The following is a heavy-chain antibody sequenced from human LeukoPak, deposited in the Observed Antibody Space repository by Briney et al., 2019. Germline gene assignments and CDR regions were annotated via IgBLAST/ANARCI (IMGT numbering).Heavy chain of an antibody. CDR3: AKVPHYGGNSPYFDS. J-gene: IGHJ4*02. V-gene: IGHV3-23*01. Sequence: GGSLRLSCAASGFTFANYAMSWVRQAPGKGLEWVSSVSGSGGETHFTDSVRGRFTISRDNSKGTLYPQMSSLRAEDTAVYYCAKVPHYGGNSPYFDSWGQGTLVTVSS. CDR1: GFTFANYA. CDR2: VSGSGGET. D-gene: IGHD4-23*01.